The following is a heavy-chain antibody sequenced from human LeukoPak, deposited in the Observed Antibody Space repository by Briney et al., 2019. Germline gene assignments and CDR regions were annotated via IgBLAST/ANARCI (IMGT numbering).Heavy chain of an antibody. V-gene: IGHV4-31*03. CDR1: GGSINISDYY. Sequence: SETLSLTCTVSGGSINISDYYWGWIRQHPGKGLEWIGYIYYSGSTYYNPPLKSRVTISVDTSKNQFSLKLSSVTAADTAVYYCARVVPYGGNSDYWGQGTLVTVSS. D-gene: IGHD4-23*01. CDR2: IYYSGST. CDR3: ARVVPYGGNSDY. J-gene: IGHJ4*02.